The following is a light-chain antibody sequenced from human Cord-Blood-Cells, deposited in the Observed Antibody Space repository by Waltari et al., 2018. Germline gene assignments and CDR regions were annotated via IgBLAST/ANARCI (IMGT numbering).Light chain of an antibody. CDR1: RLRSYY. V-gene: IGLV3-19*01. J-gene: IGLJ3*02. Sequence: SSELTQDPAVSVALGQTVRITCQGDRLRSYYAIWYQQKPGQAPVLVIYGKNNRPSGIPDRFSGSSSGNTASLTITGAQAEDEADYYCNSRDSSGNHWVFGGGTKLTVL. CDR3: NSRDSSGNHWV. CDR2: GKN.